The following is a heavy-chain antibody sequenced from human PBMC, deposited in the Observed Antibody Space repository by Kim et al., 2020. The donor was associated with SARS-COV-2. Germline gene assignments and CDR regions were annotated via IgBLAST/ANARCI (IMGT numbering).Heavy chain of an antibody. J-gene: IGHJ4*02. V-gene: IGHV4-39*01. CDR2: IYYSGST. Sequence: SETLSLTCTVSGGSISSSSYYWGWIRQPPGKGLEWIGSIYYSGSTYYNPSLKSRVTISVDTSKNQFSLKLSSVTAADTAVYYCARHNMGSSWNFDYWGQGTLVTVSS. CDR3: ARHNMGSSWNFDY. D-gene: IGHD6-13*01. CDR1: GGSISSSSYY.